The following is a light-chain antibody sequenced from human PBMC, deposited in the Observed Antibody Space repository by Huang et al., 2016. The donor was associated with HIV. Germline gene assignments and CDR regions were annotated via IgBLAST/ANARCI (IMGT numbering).Light chain of an antibody. CDR2: DTI. J-gene: IGKJ1*01. CDR3: QQYGNSPET. V-gene: IGKV3-20*01. Sequence: EIVLTQSPGTLSLSSGERATLSCRASQSVSSVYLAWYQQKPSQAPRLLIYDTIRRATGIPDRFSGSGSGTEFTLTISRLEPEDFAVYYCQQYGNSPETFGQGTRVEVK. CDR1: QSVSSVY.